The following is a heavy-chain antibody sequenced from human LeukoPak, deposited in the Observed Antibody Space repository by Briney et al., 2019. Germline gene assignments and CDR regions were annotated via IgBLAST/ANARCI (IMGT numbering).Heavy chain of an antibody. V-gene: IGHV3-21*01. Sequence: GGSLRLSCAASGFTFSSYSMNWVRQAPGKGLEWVSSISSSSSYIYYADSVKGRFTISRDNAKNSLYLQMNSLRAEDTAVCYCARDRWETGYDSSGYPLDYWGQGTLVTVSS. CDR3: ARDRWETGYDSSGYPLDY. J-gene: IGHJ4*02. CDR2: ISSSSSYI. D-gene: IGHD3-22*01. CDR1: GFTFSSYS.